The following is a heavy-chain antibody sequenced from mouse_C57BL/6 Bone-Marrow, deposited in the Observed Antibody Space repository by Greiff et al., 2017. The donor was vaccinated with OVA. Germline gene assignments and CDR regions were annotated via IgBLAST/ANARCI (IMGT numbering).Heavy chain of an antibody. V-gene: IGHV1-9*01. CDR3: ASDRYYYGSSYWYFDV. D-gene: IGHD1-1*01. J-gene: IGHJ1*03. CDR2: ILPGSGST. Sequence: QVQLQQSGAELMKPGASVKLACKATGYKGTGYGIEWVKQRPGHGLEWIGEILPGSGSTNYNEKFKGKATFTADTSSNTAYMQLSSLTTEDSAIYYCASDRYYYGSSYWYFDVWGTGTTVTVSS. CDR1: GYKGTGYG.